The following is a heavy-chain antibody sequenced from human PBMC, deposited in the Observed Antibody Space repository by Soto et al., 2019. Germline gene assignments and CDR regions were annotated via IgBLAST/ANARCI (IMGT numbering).Heavy chain of an antibody. CDR3: ARGRVLLWFGSFDP. CDR2: IYYSGST. D-gene: IGHD3-10*01. Sequence: SETLSLTCTVSGGSISSYYWSWIRQPPGKGLEWIGYIYYSGSTNYNPSLKSRVTISVDTSKNQFSLKLSSVTAADTAVYYCARGRVLLWFGSFDPWGQGTLVTVSS. CDR1: GGSISSYY. V-gene: IGHV4-59*01. J-gene: IGHJ5*02.